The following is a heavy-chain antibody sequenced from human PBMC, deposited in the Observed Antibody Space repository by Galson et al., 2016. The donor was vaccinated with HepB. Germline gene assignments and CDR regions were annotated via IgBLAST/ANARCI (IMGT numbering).Heavy chain of an antibody. CDR3: ARPYCTSAGCYYDAFDI. CDR2: IDWDDDK. V-gene: IGHV2-70*10. Sequence: PALVKPTQTLTLTCTLSGFSLSTSAMSVSWIRQPPGKALEWVARIDWDDDKYYSTSLRSRLTTSKDTSNNQVVLTMTNMDSVDTATYYCARPYCTSAGCYYDAFDIWGQGTMVTVSS. CDR1: GFSLSTSAMS. D-gene: IGHD2-2*01. J-gene: IGHJ3*02.